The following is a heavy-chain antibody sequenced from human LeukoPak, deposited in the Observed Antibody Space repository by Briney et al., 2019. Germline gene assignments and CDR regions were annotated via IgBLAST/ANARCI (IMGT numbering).Heavy chain of an antibody. CDR3: ARGAKYYYDSSGLYYFDY. D-gene: IGHD3-22*01. V-gene: IGHV3-53*01. Sequence: PGGSLRLSCAASGFTVSSNCMSWVRQAPGKGLEWVSVIYSGGSTYYADSVKGRFTISRDNSKNTLYLQMNSLRAEDTAVYYCARGAKYYYDSSGLYYFDYWGQGTLVTVSS. J-gene: IGHJ4*02. CDR2: IYSGGST. CDR1: GFTVSSNC.